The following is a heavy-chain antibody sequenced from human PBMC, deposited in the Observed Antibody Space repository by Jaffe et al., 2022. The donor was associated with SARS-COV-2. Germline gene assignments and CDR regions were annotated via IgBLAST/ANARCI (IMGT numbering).Heavy chain of an antibody. V-gene: IGHV1-69*01. CDR3: ARGVPGVSLDSSSWYKAYYGMDV. CDR1: GGTFSSYA. Sequence: QVQLVQSGAEVKKPGSSVKVSCKASGGTFSSYAISWVRQAPGQGLEWMGGIIPIFGTANYAQKFQGRVTITADESTSTAYMELSSLRSEDTAVYYCARGVPGVSLDSSSWYKAYYGMDVWGQGTTVTVSS. D-gene: IGHD6-13*01. J-gene: IGHJ6*02. CDR2: IIPIFGTA.